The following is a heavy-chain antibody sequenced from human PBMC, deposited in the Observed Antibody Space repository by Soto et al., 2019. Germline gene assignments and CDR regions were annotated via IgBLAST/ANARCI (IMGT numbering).Heavy chain of an antibody. CDR1: GGSISSNNW. Sequence: QVQLQESGPGLVKPSGTLSLTCAVSGGSISSNNWWSWVRQAPGPGLEWIGDIFHSGSTTYNPSLKSRVTISVDKSKNQFSLKLSSVTAADTAMYYCARLFCSSSSCLTPSWFDPWGQGTRVTVSS. V-gene: IGHV4-4*02. D-gene: IGHD2-2*01. CDR2: IFHSGST. CDR3: ARLFCSSSSCLTPSWFDP. J-gene: IGHJ5*02.